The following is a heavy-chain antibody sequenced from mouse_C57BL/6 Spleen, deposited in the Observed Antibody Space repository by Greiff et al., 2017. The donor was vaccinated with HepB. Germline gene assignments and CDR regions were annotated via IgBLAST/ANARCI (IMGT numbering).Heavy chain of an antibody. J-gene: IGHJ2*01. D-gene: IGHD3-3*01. CDR3: ARHGDEGYFDY. V-gene: IGHV5-6*01. Sequence: EVQLQESGGDLVKPGGSLKLSCAASGFTFSSYGMSWVRQTPDKRLEWVATISSGGSYTYYPDSVKGRFTISRDNAKNTLYLQMSSLKSEDTAMYYCARHGDEGYFDYWGQGTTLTVSS. CDR2: ISSGGSYT. CDR1: GFTFSSYG.